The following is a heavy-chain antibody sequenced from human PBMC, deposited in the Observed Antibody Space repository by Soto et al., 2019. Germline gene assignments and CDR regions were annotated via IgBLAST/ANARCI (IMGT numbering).Heavy chain of an antibody. CDR3: ARDPVTAD. V-gene: IGHV3-7*03. CDR2: IKGDGSDP. CDR1: GFTLNDYY. J-gene: IGHJ4*02. Sequence: GGSLRLSCATSGFTLNDYYISWVRQVPGKGLEWVGNIKGDGSDPHYVDSVKGRFTISRDNAENLIYLQMNHLRVEDTAMYYCARDPVTADWGQGTPVTVS.